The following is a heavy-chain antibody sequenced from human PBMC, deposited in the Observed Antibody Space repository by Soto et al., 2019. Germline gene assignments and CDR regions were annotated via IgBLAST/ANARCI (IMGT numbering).Heavy chain of an antibody. V-gene: IGHV3-66*01. CDR3: ARSANTYGSRLDY. Sequence: GGSLRLSCAASGFTVGNNYMSWVRQAPGKGLEWVSIIHRGGSTSYADSVKGRFTISRDSSKNILYLQINGLTADDTAVYYCARSANTYGSRLDYWGQGALATVSS. CDR1: GFTVGNNY. D-gene: IGHD3-10*01. J-gene: IGHJ4*02. CDR2: IHRGGST.